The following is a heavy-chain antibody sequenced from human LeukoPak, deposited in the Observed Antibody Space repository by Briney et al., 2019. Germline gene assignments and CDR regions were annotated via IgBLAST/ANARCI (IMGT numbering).Heavy chain of an antibody. J-gene: IGHJ4*02. CDR2: IYYSGST. CDR1: GGSISSSSYY. CDR3: ARETYCGGDCYSGFDY. Sequence: SETLSLTCTVSGGSISSSSYYWGWIRQPPGKGLEWIGSIYYSGSTYYNPSLKSRVTISVDTSKNQFSLKLSSVTAADTAVYYCARETYCGGDCYSGFDYWGQGNPGHRLL. V-gene: IGHV4-39*07. D-gene: IGHD2-21*02.